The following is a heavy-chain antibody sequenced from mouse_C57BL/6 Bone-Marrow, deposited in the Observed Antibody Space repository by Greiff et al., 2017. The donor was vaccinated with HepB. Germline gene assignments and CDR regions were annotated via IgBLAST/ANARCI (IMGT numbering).Heavy chain of an antibody. Sequence: VQLKQSGTVLARPGASVKMSCKTSGYTFTSYWMHWVKQRPGQGLEWIGAIYPGNSDTSYNQKFKGKAKLTAVTSASTAYMELSSLTNEDSAVYYCTIFITTVVATDYAMDYWGQGTSVTVSS. V-gene: IGHV1-5*01. CDR2: IYPGNSDT. CDR3: TIFITTVVATDYAMDY. J-gene: IGHJ4*01. D-gene: IGHD1-1*01. CDR1: GYTFTSYW.